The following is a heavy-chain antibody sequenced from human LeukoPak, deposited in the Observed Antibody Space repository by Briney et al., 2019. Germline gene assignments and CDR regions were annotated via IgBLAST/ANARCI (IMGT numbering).Heavy chain of an antibody. Sequence: GGSLTLSCADSGFTFTPYAVTWFRQAPGKGLGWVSPIGGDGGSTYSADSVNGRFTISRDNSENIPYLQMNSLRAEDTAVYYCVKDRDGKYRNFIDYWGQGPLVTVSS. J-gene: IGHJ4*02. D-gene: IGHD5-24*01. CDR2: IGGDGGST. CDR3: VKDRDGKYRNFIDY. CDR1: GFTFTPYA. V-gene: IGHV3-23*01.